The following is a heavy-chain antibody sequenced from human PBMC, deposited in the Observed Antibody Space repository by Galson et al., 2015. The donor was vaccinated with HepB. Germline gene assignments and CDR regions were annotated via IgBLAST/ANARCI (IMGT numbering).Heavy chain of an antibody. Sequence: SLRLSCAASGFTFSSYSMNWVRQAPGKGLEWVSPISSSGNYKYYGDSAKGRFTISRDNAKNSLYLQMNSLRAEDTAVYYCARFRDMDVWGKGTTVIVSS. CDR2: ISSSGNYK. V-gene: IGHV3-21*06. CDR1: GFTFSSYS. J-gene: IGHJ6*03. CDR3: ARFRDMDV.